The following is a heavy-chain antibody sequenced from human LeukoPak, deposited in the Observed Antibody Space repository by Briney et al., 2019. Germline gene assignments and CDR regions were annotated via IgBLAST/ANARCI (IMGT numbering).Heavy chain of an antibody. CDR1: GGSISSYY. CDR2: IYSGSS. D-gene: IGHD3-10*01. V-gene: IGHV4-59*13. J-gene: IGHJ3*02. Sequence: SETLSLTCTVSGGSISSYYWSWIRQPPGKGLEWIGYIYSGSSSYNPSLKSRVTVSVDTSTNHFSLKLSSVTAADTAVYYCARENTMIRGAFDAFDIWGQGTMVTVSS. CDR3: ARENTMIRGAFDAFDI.